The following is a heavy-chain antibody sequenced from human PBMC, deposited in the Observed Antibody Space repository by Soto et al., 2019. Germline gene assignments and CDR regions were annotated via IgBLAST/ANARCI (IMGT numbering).Heavy chain of an antibody. D-gene: IGHD6-6*01. J-gene: IGHJ4*02. Sequence: ASVKVSCKASGYTFTGYYMHWVRQAPGQGLEWMGWINPNSGGTNYAQKFQGRVTMTRDTSISTAYMELSRLRSDDTAVYYCARVNLLAARSVRYWGQGTLVTVSS. CDR2: INPNSGGT. CDR1: GYTFTGYY. V-gene: IGHV1-2*02. CDR3: ARVNLLAARSVRY.